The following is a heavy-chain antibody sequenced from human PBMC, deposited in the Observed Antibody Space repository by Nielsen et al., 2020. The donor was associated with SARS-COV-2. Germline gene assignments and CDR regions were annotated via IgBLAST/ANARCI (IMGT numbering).Heavy chain of an antibody. CDR1: GYTFTSYN. V-gene: IGHV7-4-1*02. CDR3: VRDWGYSGSWLGTCDY. D-gene: IGHD6-13*01. CDR2: INTNTGDP. Sequence: ASVKVSCKASGYTFTSYNIDWVRQAPGQGLEWMGWINTNTGDPTYAQGFTGRFIFSLDTSVSTAYLQISSLQAEDTAVYYCVRDWGYSGSWLGTCDYWGQGTLVTVSS. J-gene: IGHJ4*02.